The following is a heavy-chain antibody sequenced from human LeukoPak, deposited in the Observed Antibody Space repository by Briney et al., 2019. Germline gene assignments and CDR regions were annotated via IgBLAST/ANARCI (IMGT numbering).Heavy chain of an antibody. Sequence: TGGSLRLSCAASGFIFSSYNMNWVRQAPGKGLEWVSSISSSSTYIYYADSAKGRFTISRDHAKNSLYLQMNSLRAEDTAVYYCARENIAGPKDVWGKGTTVTVSS. V-gene: IGHV3-21*01. CDR1: GFIFSSYN. D-gene: IGHD6-13*01. CDR2: ISSSSTYI. CDR3: ARENIAGPKDV. J-gene: IGHJ6*04.